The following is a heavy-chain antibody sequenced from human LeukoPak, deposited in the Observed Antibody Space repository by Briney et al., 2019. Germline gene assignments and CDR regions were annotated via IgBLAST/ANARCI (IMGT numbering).Heavy chain of an antibody. V-gene: IGHV4-34*01. J-gene: IGHJ5*02. CDR2: INHSGST. CDR1: GGSFSGYY. Sequence: PSETLSLTCAVYGGSFSGYYWSWVCQPPGKGLEWIGEINHSGSTNYNPSLKSRVTISVDTSKNQFSLKLSSVTAADTAVYYCARGRDTAMARHWFDPWGQGTLVTVSS. D-gene: IGHD5-18*01. CDR3: ARGRDTAMARHWFDP.